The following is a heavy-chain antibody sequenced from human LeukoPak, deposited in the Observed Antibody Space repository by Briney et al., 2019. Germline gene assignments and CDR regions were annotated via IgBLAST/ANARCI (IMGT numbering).Heavy chain of an antibody. V-gene: IGHV4-34*01. CDR1: GGSFSGYY. CDR3: ARVVPAARRAFDY. CDR2: INHSGST. D-gene: IGHD2-2*01. J-gene: IGHJ4*02. Sequence: SETLSLTCAVYGGSFSGYYWSWIRQPPGKGLEWIGEINHSGSTNYNPSLKSRVTISVDTSKNQFSLKLSSVTAADTAVYYCARVVPAARRAFDYWGQGTLVTVSS.